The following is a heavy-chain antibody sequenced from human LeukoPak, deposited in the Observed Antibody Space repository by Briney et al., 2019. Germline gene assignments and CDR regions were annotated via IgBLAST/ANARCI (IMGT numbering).Heavy chain of an antibody. CDR1: GFTFSSYA. V-gene: IGHV3-23*01. CDR2: ISGSGGST. CDR3: AKGSWDMIVVVITYFDY. D-gene: IGHD3-22*01. J-gene: IGHJ4*02. Sequence: HSGGSLRLSCAASGFTFSSYAMSWVRQAPGKGLEWVSAISGSGGSTYYADSVKGRFTISRDNSKNTLYLQMNSLRAEDTAVYYCAKGSWDMIVVVITYFDYWGQGTLVTVSS.